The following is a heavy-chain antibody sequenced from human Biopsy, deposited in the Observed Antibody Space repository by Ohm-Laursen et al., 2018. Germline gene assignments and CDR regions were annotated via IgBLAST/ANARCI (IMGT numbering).Heavy chain of an antibody. CDR1: GCTFSNYG. Sequence: ASVKVSCKAPGCTFSNYGVNWVRQAPGQGLEWLGGNIPILGTGNYAQKFQDRVTVAADTSTSIATMELRSLRSDDTAVYYCATKLTGYFHHWGQGILVIVSS. D-gene: IGHD3-9*01. CDR3: ATKLTGYFHH. CDR2: NIPILGTG. J-gene: IGHJ1*01. V-gene: IGHV1-69*06.